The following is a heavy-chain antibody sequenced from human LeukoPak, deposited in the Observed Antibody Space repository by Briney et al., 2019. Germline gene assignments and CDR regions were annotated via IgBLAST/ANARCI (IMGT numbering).Heavy chain of an antibody. CDR2: ISSSSSYI. J-gene: IGHJ6*03. D-gene: IGHD1-26*01. CDR3: ARAYSERYGLGYYYMDV. Sequence: GGSLRLSCAASGFTFSRYWMNWVRQAPGKGLEWVSSISSSSSYIYYADSVKGRFTISRDNAKKSVYLRMNSLRAEDTAVYYCARAYSERYGLGYYYMDVWGKGTTVTISS. V-gene: IGHV3-21*01. CDR1: GFTFSRYW.